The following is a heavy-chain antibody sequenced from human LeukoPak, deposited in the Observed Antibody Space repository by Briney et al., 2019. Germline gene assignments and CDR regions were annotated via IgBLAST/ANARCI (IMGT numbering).Heavy chain of an antibody. D-gene: IGHD3-22*01. V-gene: IGHV3-53*05. J-gene: IGHJ4*02. CDR1: GFTVSNNY. Sequence: GGSLRLSCAASGFTVSNNYMSWVRQAPGKGLEWVSVIYSGGSTYYADSVKGRFTISRDNSKNTLYLQMGSLRAEDMAVYYCARVPPEGGYSYWGQGTLVTVSS. CDR2: IYSGGST. CDR3: ARVPPEGGYSY.